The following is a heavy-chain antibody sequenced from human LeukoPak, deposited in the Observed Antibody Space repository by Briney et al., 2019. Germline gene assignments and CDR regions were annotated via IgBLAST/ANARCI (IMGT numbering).Heavy chain of an antibody. D-gene: IGHD3-3*01. V-gene: IGHV1-46*01. J-gene: IGHJ4*02. CDR1: GYTFTGYY. CDR3: ARGFTYYDFWSGPPRDY. Sequence: ASVKVSCKASGYTFTGYYMHLVRQAPGQGLEWMGIINPSGGSTSYAQKFQGRVTMTRDTSTSTVYMELSSLRSEDTAVYYCARGFTYYDFWSGPPRDYWGQGTLVTVSS. CDR2: INPSGGST.